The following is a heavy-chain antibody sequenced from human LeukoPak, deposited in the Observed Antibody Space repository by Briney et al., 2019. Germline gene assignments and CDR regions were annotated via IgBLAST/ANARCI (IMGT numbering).Heavy chain of an antibody. J-gene: IGHJ4*02. V-gene: IGHV1-2*04. Sequence: ASVKVSCKASGYTFTGYYMHWVRQAPGQGLEWMGWINPNSGGTNYAQKFQGWVTMTRYTSISTAYMELSRLRSDDTAVYYCARGLYVLRYFDWLLLGYWGQGTLVTVSS. CDR1: GYTFTGYY. D-gene: IGHD3-9*01. CDR2: INPNSGGT. CDR3: ARGLYVLRYFDWLLLGY.